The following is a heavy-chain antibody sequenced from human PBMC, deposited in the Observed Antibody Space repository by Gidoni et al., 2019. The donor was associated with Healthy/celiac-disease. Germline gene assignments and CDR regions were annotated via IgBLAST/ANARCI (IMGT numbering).Heavy chain of an antibody. CDR2: IKSKTDGGTT. V-gene: IGHV3-15*01. J-gene: IGHJ6*02. CDR3: TTDSWSGYFGYYYYGMDV. CDR1: GFTFSNAW. D-gene: IGHD3-3*01. Sequence: EVQLVESGGGLVKPGGSLRLSCAASGFTFSNAWMSWVRQAPGKGLEWVGRIKSKTDGGTTDYAAPVKGRFTISRDDSKNTLYLQMNSLKTEDTAVYYCTTDSWSGYFGYYYYGMDVWGQGTTVTVSS.